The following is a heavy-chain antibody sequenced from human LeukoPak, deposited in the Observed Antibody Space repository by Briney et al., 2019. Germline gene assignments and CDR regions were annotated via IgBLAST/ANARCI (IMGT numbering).Heavy chain of an antibody. J-gene: IGHJ3*02. D-gene: IGHD2-8*02. CDR1: GGSISSYY. V-gene: IGHV4-59*01. Sequence: SETLSLTCTVSGGSISSYYWSWIRQPPGKGLEWIGYIYYSGSTNYNPSLKSRVTISVDTSKNQFSLKLSSVTAADTAVYYCARILLGESDAFDIWGQGTMVTVSS. CDR2: IYYSGST. CDR3: ARILLGESDAFDI.